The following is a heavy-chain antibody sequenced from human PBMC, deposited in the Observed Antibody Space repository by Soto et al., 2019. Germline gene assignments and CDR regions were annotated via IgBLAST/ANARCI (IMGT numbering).Heavy chain of an antibody. Sequence: QVQLVQSGAEVKKPGASVKVSCKASGYTFTSYYMHWVRQAPGQGLEWMGIINPSGGSTSYAQKFQGRVTMTRDTSTSTVYMELRSLRSDDTAVYYCASTISAQYYYYGMDVWGQGTTVTVSS. D-gene: IGHD6-6*01. J-gene: IGHJ6*02. CDR2: INPSGGST. CDR1: GYTFTSYY. CDR3: ASTISAQYYYYGMDV. V-gene: IGHV1-46*01.